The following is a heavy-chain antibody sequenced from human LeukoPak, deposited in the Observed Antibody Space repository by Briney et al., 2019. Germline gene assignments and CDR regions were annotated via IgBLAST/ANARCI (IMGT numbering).Heavy chain of an antibody. CDR3: AKEELIPDYFDY. J-gene: IGHJ4*02. D-gene: IGHD1-7*01. CDR2: IGSGGSPI. Sequence: GGSLRLSCAASGFTFSNYPMNWVRQAPGKGLEWVSYIGSGGSPIYYADSVRGRFSISRDNAKNSLYLQMSSLRAEDTAVYYCAKEELIPDYFDYWGQGTLVTVSS. V-gene: IGHV3-48*03. CDR1: GFTFSNYP.